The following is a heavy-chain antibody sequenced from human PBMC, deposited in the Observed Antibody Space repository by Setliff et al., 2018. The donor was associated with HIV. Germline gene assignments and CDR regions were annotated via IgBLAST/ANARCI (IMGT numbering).Heavy chain of an antibody. D-gene: IGHD6-13*01. Sequence: GGSLRLSCAASGFTFTSYWMIWVRQAPGKGLEWVANINQDGSEKNYVDSVKGRFTISRDNAKNTLYLQMNSLRPEDTALYYCAKDRLLDGSIWYYLDYGGQGTLVTVSS. CDR2: INQDGSEK. J-gene: IGHJ4*02. CDR3: AKDRLLDGSIWYYLDY. CDR1: GFTFTSYW. V-gene: IGHV3-7*01.